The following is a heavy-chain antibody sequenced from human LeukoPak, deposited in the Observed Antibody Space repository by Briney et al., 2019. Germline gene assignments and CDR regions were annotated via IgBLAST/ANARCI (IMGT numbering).Heavy chain of an antibody. V-gene: IGHV4-38-2*01. J-gene: IGHJ4*02. D-gene: IGHD3-16*01. CDR1: GYSISSGYY. CDR2: IYHSGST. CDR3: ARHRVWKGYYFDY. Sequence: PSETLSLTCAVSGYSISSGYYWGWTRQPPGKGLEWIGSIYHSGSTYYNPSLKSRVTISVDTSKNQFSLKLSSVTAADTAVYYCARHRVWKGYYFDYWGQGTLVTVSS.